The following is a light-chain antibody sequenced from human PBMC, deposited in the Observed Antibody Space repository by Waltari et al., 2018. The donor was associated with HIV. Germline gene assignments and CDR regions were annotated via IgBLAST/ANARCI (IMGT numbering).Light chain of an antibody. J-gene: IGLJ2*01. CDR1: LHDRM. CDR3: QSTFGTGTII. V-gene: IGLV3-25*03. CDR2: RDG. Sequence: SFELTQPPSVSVSPGQTARITCSGLHDRMGAWYQLKSGQAPSMIIFRDGQRPSWIPTRFSVSRSGTRLTLTITGVQDDDEAEYVCQSTFGTGTIIFGAGT.